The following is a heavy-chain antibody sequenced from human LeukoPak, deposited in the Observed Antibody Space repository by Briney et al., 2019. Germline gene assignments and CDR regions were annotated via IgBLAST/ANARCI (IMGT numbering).Heavy chain of an antibody. D-gene: IGHD2-2*02. J-gene: IGHJ4*02. Sequence: SQTLSLTCTVSGGSISSGGYYWSWIRQHPGKGLEWIGYIYYSGSTYYNPSLKSRVAISVDTSKNQFSLKLSSVTAADTAVYYCARGPFIVVVPAAISDWGQGTLVTVSS. CDR1: GGSISSGGYY. CDR3: ARGPFIVVVPAAISD. CDR2: IYYSGST. V-gene: IGHV4-31*03.